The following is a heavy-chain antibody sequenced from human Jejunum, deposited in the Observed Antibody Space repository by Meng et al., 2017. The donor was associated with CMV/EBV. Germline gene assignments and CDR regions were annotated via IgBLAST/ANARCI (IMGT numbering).Heavy chain of an antibody. CDR2: INPDSGAT. D-gene: IGHD2-2*02. Sequence: QGRLVTVAVEGTEPGCEMQFSCKASGYNLTGYYINWVRQDSGQGLECMGRINPDSGATEYAQNFQGRVTMTRDTSISTAYMELSRMRYDDTAVYYFARDSRHCTSASCYSWYFDLWGRGTLVTVSS. CDR1: GYNLTGYY. CDR3: ARDSRHCTSASCYSWYFDL. J-gene: IGHJ2*01. V-gene: IGHV1-2*06.